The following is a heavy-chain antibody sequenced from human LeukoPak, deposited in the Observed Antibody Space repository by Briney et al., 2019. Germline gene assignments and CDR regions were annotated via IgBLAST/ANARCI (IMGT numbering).Heavy chain of an antibody. Sequence: GGSLRLSCAASGFTFSSYAMHWVRPAPGKGLEYVSAISSNGGSTYYANSVKGRFTISRDSSKNTLYLQMGSLRAEDMAVYYCARSTGPFDYWGQGTLVTVSS. D-gene: IGHD1-14*01. CDR3: ARSTGPFDY. V-gene: IGHV3-64*01. CDR2: ISSNGGST. CDR1: GFTFSSYA. J-gene: IGHJ4*02.